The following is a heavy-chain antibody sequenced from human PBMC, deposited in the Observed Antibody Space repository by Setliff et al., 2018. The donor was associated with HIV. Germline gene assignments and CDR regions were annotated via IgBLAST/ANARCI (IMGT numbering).Heavy chain of an antibody. V-gene: IGHV4-38-2*01. Sequence: SETLSLTCAVSGYSISSGYYWAWIRQSPGKGLDWIGSIHHSGTTYYNPTLKSRVTISVDTTTNQVSLQVNSVTAVDTAVYYCARVPHRVVGTTTLLYHFDYWGLGTLVTVSS. CDR1: GYSISSGYY. CDR3: ARVPHRVVGTTTLLYHFDY. CDR2: IHHSGTT. J-gene: IGHJ4*02. D-gene: IGHD1-26*01.